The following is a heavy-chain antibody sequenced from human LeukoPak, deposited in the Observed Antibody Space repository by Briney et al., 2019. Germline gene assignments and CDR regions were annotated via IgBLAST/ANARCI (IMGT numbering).Heavy chain of an antibody. CDR2: IYYSGST. J-gene: IGHJ5*02. CDR3: ARDNSGYCSSTSCYTGFDP. D-gene: IGHD2-2*02. Sequence: PSETLSLTCTVSGGSISSSSYYWGWIRQPPGKGLEWIGSIYYSGSTYYNPSLKSRVTISVDTSKNQFSLKLSSVTAADTAVYYCARDNSGYCSSTSCYTGFDPWGQGTLVTVSS. CDR1: GGSISSSSYY. V-gene: IGHV4-39*07.